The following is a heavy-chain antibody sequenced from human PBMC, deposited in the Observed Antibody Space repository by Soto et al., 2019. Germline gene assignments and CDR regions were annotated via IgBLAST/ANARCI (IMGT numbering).Heavy chain of an antibody. J-gene: IGHJ4*02. CDR1: GLTFSSHA. CDR2: ISGSADNT. V-gene: IGHV3-23*01. CDR3: ATRPPSDYYLGVFGY. D-gene: IGHD3-22*01. Sequence: GGSLRLSCIASGLTFSSHAMTWVRQAPGKGLEWVSGISGSADNTYYADSVKGRFTISRDNSKNTLYLQMNTLRAEDTAVYYCATRPPSDYYLGVFGYWGQGTLVTDSS.